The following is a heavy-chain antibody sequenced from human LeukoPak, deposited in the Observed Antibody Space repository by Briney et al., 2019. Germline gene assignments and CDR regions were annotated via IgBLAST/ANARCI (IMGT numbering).Heavy chain of an antibody. CDR2: IYPGDSET. D-gene: IGHD5-18*01. CDR1: GSPFSNYW. Sequence: GESLQISFKGPGSPFSNYWIGWVRQLPGKGLEGMGIIYPGDSETRNSPSFQGQVTISADKSSNTAYLQWKSLKASATAMYYCAIPARGGNTYGPPSRFDYWGQGTLVSVSS. J-gene: IGHJ4*02. CDR3: AIPARGGNTYGPPSRFDY. V-gene: IGHV5-51*01.